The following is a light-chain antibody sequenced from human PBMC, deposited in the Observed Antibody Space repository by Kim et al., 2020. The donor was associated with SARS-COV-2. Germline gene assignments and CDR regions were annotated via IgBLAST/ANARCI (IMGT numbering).Light chain of an antibody. J-gene: IGLJ3*02. V-gene: IGLV2-14*01. CDR2: EVF. CDR1: SSDIGASDF. Sequence: QSALTQPASVSGSPGQSITISCTGSSSDIGASDFVSWYQQYPGKAPKVFIYEVFRRPSGVPNRFSGSKSGNTASLTISGLQTEDEAYYYCSSYTTTPTLGVFGGGTQLNVL. CDR3: SSYTTTPTLGV.